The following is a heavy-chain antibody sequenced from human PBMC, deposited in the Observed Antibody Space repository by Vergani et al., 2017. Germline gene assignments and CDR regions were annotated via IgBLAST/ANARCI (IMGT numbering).Heavy chain of an antibody. CDR3: ARQKGGKQWLVSDY. J-gene: IGHJ4*02. CDR1: GYSISSGYY. CDR2: IYHSGST. D-gene: IGHD6-19*01. Sequence: QVQLQESGPGLVKPSETLSLTCAVSGYSISSGYYWGWIRQPPGKGLEWIGSIYHSGSTYYNPSLKSRVTISVDTSKNQFSLKLSSVTAADTAVYYCARQKGGKQWLVSDYWGQGTLVTVSS. V-gene: IGHV4-38-2*01.